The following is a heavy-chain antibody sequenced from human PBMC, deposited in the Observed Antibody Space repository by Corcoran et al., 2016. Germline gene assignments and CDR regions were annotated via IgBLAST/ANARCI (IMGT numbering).Heavy chain of an antibody. D-gene: IGHD3-3*01. Sequence: QVQLVQSGAEVKKPGASVKVSCKASGYTFTSYAMHWVRQAPGQRLEWMGWINAGNGNTKYSQKFQGRVTSTRDTSASTAYMELSSLRSEDTALYDCARDRASYYDFWSGPDDWGQGTLVTVSS. CDR2: INAGNGNT. V-gene: IGHV1-3*01. CDR1: GYTFTSYA. CDR3: ARDRASYYDFWSGPDD. J-gene: IGHJ4*02.